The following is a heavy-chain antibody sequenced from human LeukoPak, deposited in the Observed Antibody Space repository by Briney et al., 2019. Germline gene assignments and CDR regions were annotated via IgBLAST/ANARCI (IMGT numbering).Heavy chain of an antibody. D-gene: IGHD3-22*01. J-gene: IGHJ3*02. CDR1: GFTFSSYS. CDR2: ISSSSTI. Sequence: GGSLRLSCAASGFTFSSYSMNWVRQAPGKGLEWVSYISSSSTIYYADSVKGRFTISRDNAKNSLYLQMNSLRAEDTAVYYCARSHRSSGYYGDAFDIWGQGTMVNFSS. CDR3: ARSHRSSGYYGDAFDI. V-gene: IGHV3-48*01.